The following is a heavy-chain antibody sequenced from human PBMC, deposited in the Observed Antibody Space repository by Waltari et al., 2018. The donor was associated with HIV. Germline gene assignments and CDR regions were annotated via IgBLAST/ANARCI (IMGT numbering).Heavy chain of an antibody. CDR2: ISTTSTI. Sequence: VHGGGSLRLSCAASGFTFSTYSMNWVRQAPGKGLEWVSYISTTSTIHYTDSVKGRFTISRDNAKNSLFLQMNSLRAEDTAVYFCARDRTRYYFDYWGQGTLVTVSS. J-gene: IGHJ4*02. CDR3: ARDRTRYYFDY. CDR1: GFTFSTYS. D-gene: IGHD6-6*01. V-gene: IGHV3-48*01.